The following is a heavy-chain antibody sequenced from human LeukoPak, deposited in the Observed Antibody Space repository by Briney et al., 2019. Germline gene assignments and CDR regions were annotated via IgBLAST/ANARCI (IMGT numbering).Heavy chain of an antibody. J-gene: IGHJ4*02. D-gene: IGHD4-11*01. CDR3: ARTTASNYAVY. CDR1: GGSISSNY. CDR2: IYYSGST. Sequence: SETLSLTCTVSGGSISSNYWSWIRQPPGKGLEWIGYIYYSGSTSYNPSLTSRVTISVDTSNNQFSLKLSSVTAADTAVYYCARTTASNYAVYWGQGTLVTVSS. V-gene: IGHV4-59*01.